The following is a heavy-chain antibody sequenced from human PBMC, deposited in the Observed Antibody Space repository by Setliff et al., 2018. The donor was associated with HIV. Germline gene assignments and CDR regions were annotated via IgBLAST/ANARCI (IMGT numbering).Heavy chain of an antibody. J-gene: IGHJ4*02. D-gene: IGHD4-17*01. CDR1: GGSINSYF. Sequence: SETLSLTCTVSGGSINSYFWHWIRQPPGKGLEWIGYIYYSGSTNYNPSLKSRVTISVDTSKNQLSLKLSSVTAADTAVYYCAREIYGGNSRPFDYWGQGTLVTVSS. V-gene: IGHV4-59*01. CDR2: IYYSGST. CDR3: AREIYGGNSRPFDY.